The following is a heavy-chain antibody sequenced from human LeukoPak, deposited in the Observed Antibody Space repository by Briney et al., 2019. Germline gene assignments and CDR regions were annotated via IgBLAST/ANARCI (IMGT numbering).Heavy chain of an antibody. V-gene: IGHV3-74*01. CDR3: ARQASYGLDV. CDR1: GFTFSSSW. CDR2: VKTDGSST. Sequence: GGCLRLSCAASGFTFSSSWMHWVRQAPGKGLVWVSRVKTDGSSTFHADSVKGRFTISRDNAKNTLFLQMNSLRVEDTAVYYCARQASYGLDVWGQGTTVTVSS. J-gene: IGHJ6*02.